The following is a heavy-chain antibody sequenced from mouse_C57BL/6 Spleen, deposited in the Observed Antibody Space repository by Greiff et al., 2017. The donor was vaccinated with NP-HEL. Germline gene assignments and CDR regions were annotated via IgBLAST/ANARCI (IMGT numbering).Heavy chain of an antibody. J-gene: IGHJ4*01. D-gene: IGHD2-3*01. CDR1: GYSFTGYY. Sequence: EVQLQQSGPELVKPGASVKISCKASGYSFTGYYMNWVKQSPEKSLEWIGEINPSTGGTTYNQKFKAKATLTVDKSSSTAYMQLKSLTSEDSAVYYCARRGNDGYYGDYAMDYWGQGTSVTVSS. CDR2: INPSTGGT. CDR3: ARRGNDGYYGDYAMDY. V-gene: IGHV1-42*01.